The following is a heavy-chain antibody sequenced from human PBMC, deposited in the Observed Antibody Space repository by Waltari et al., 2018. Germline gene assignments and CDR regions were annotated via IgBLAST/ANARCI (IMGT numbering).Heavy chain of an antibody. D-gene: IGHD3-16*02. CDR3: ATGLRLGELSFPAADY. J-gene: IGHJ4*02. V-gene: IGHV1-24*01. CDR1: GYTLTELS. CDR2: FEPEDGET. Sequence: QVQLVQSGAEVKKPGASVKVSCKVSGYTLTELSMHWMRQAPGKGLEWMGGFEPEDGETIYAQKFQGRGTMTEDTSTDTAYMELSSLRSEDTAVYYCATGLRLGELSFPAADYWGQGTLVTVSS.